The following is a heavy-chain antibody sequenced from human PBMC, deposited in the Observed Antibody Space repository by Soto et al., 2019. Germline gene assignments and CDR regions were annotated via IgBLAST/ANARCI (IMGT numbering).Heavy chain of an antibody. D-gene: IGHD3-3*01. CDR1: GYTLSNYA. Sequence: ASVKISCKSSGYTLSNYAIHWVRQAPGQSLEWVGWIDAGNENTRYSQKFKDRVTITRDTSANMVFMELRSLRSEDTGIYYCAREGALLEWFFPKNNWFEAWGKGTLVTVS. J-gene: IGHJ5*02. V-gene: IGHV1-3*01. CDR3: AREGALLEWFFPKNNWFEA. CDR2: IDAGNENT.